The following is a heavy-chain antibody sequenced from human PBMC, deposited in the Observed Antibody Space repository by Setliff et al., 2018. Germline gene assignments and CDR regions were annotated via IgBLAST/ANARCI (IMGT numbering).Heavy chain of an antibody. CDR2: FYTSGNT. CDR3: ARDPLTTNRRRAFDI. CDR1: GDSISSGYYY. D-gene: IGHD4-17*01. V-gene: IGHV4-61*09. J-gene: IGHJ3*02. Sequence: PSETLSLTCTVSGDSISSGYYYWTWIRQSAGKGLEWIGHFYTSGNTSYNPSLKSRVTISVDTSKNQFSLKLSSVTAADTAVYYCARDPLTTNRRRAFDIWGQGTMVTVSS.